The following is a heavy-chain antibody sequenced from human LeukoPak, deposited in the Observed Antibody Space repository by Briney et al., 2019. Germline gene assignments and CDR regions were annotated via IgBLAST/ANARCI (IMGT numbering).Heavy chain of an antibody. CDR1: GFTVSTTY. D-gene: IGHD3-22*01. Sequence: GGSLRLSCAAPGFTVSTTYMNWVRQAPGKGLEWVSILYSGSDTYYADSVKGRFTISRDNSKNTLYVQMNSLRAEDTAVYYCAKPLVSDYYDSSGYWGYWGQGTLVTVSS. CDR3: AKPLVSDYYDSSGYWGY. CDR2: LYSGSDT. V-gene: IGHV3-53*01. J-gene: IGHJ4*02.